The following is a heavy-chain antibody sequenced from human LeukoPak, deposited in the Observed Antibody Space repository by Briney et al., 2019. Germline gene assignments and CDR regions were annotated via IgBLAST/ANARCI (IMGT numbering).Heavy chain of an antibody. J-gene: IGHJ4*02. V-gene: IGHV3-30*02. Sequence: PGGSLRLSCAASGFTFSSYGMHWVRQAPGKGLEWVAFIRYDGSNKYYADSVKGRFTISRDNSKNTLYLQMNSLRAEDTAVYYCAKGLFSLSRIAVAGSDYWGQGTLVTVSP. D-gene: IGHD6-19*01. CDR3: AKGLFSLSRIAVAGSDY. CDR1: GFTFSSYG. CDR2: IRYDGSNK.